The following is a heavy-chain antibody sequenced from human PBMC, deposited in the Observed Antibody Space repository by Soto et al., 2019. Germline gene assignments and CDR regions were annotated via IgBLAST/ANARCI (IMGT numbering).Heavy chain of an antibody. Sequence: QVQLVQSGAEVKKPGASVKVSCKVSGYTLTELSMHWVRQAPGKGLEWMGGFEPEDGETIYAQKFQGRVTMTEDTSTDTAYMELSSLRSEDTAVYYCATGRSSSGWYRDAFDIWGQGTMVTVSS. D-gene: IGHD6-19*01. CDR2: FEPEDGET. J-gene: IGHJ3*02. CDR3: ATGRSSSGWYRDAFDI. CDR1: GYTLTELS. V-gene: IGHV1-24*01.